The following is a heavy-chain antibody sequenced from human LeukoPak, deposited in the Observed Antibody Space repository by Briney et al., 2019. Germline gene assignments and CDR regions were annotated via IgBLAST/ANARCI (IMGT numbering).Heavy chain of an antibody. D-gene: IGHD3-10*01. CDR3: ARDLLLWFGEFRFDP. CDR1: GFTFSSYW. CDR2: IKQDGSEK. J-gene: IGHJ5*02. V-gene: IGHV3-7*03. Sequence: GGSLRLSCAASGFTFSSYWMSWVRQAPGKELEWVANIKQDGSEKYYVDSVKGRFTISRDNAKNSLYLQMNSLRAEDTAVYYCARDLLLWFGEFRFDPWGQGTLVTVSS.